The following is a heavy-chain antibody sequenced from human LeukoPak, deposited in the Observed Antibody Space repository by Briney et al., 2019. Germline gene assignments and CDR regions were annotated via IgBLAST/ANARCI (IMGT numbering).Heavy chain of an antibody. Sequence: SETLSLTCTVSGGSISSYYWSWIRQPAGKGLEWIGRIYTSGSTNYNPSLKSRVTMSVDTSKNQFSLKLSSVTAADTAVYYCARVSDYYGSGSRRGHFDYWGQGTLVTVSS. V-gene: IGHV4-4*07. CDR3: ARVSDYYGSGSRRGHFDY. CDR2: IYTSGST. J-gene: IGHJ4*02. D-gene: IGHD3-10*01. CDR1: GGSISSYY.